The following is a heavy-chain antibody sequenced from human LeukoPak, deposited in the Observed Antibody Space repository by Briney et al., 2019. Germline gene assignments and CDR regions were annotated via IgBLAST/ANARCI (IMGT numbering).Heavy chain of an antibody. CDR3: AKAGGDIVLVPAVVDAFDV. CDR1: GFTFHYYG. Sequence: GRSLRLSCAASGFTFHYYGMHWVRQAPGKGLDWVSSISGSGEGTYYSDSVKGRFTISRDNSKNTLYLQMSSLRAEDTAVYYCAKAGGDIVLVPAVVDAFDVWGQGTVVTVSA. J-gene: IGHJ3*01. CDR2: ISGSGEGT. V-gene: IGHV3-23*01. D-gene: IGHD2-2*01.